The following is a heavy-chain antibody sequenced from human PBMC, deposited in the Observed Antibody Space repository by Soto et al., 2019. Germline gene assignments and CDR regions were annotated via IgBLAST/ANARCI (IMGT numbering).Heavy chain of an antibody. CDR1: GFTFSSYA. CDR2: ISYDGSNK. J-gene: IGHJ6*02. V-gene: IGHV3-30-3*01. D-gene: IGHD2-2*02. Sequence: QVQLVESGGGVVQPGRSLRLSCAASGFTFSSYAMHWVRQAPGKGLEWVAVISYDGSNKYYADSVKGRFTISRDNSKNTLYLQMNSLRAEDTAVYYCARDGSGQVVPAAIPAPPHYYYYGMDVWGQGTTVTVSS. CDR3: ARDGSGQVVPAAIPAPPHYYYYGMDV.